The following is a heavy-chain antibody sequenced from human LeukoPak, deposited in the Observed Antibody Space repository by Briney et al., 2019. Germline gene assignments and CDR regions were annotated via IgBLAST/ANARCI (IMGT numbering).Heavy chain of an antibody. CDR1: GGSISSGGYY. CDR3: ARDKKYYDFSFFDP. J-gene: IGHJ5*02. D-gene: IGHD3-3*01. V-gene: IGHV4-30-2*01. CDR2: IYHSGST. Sequence: SETLSLTCTVSGGSISSGGYYWSWIRQPPGKGLEWIGYIYHSGSTYYNPSLKSRVTISVDRSKNQFSLKLSSVTAADTAVYYCARDKKYYDFSFFDPWGQGTLVTVSS.